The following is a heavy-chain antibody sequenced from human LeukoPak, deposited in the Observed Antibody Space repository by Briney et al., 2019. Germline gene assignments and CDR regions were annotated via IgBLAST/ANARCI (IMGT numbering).Heavy chain of an antibody. D-gene: IGHD2-2*01. Sequence: KPSETLSLTCTVSGGSISSSSYYWGWIRQPPGKGLEWIGSIYYSGSTYYNPSLKSRVTISVDTSKNQFSLKLSSVTAADTAVYYCARRYCSSTSCPRYYFDYWGQGTLVTVSS. CDR1: GGSISSSSYY. CDR3: ARRYCSSTSCPRYYFDY. V-gene: IGHV4-39*01. J-gene: IGHJ4*02. CDR2: IYYSGST.